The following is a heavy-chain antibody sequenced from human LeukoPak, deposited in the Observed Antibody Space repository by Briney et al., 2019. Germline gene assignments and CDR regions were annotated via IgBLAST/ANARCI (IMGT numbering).Heavy chain of an antibody. J-gene: IGHJ3*02. D-gene: IGHD6-19*01. CDR1: GGSISSSNW. Sequence: SGTLSLTCAVSGGSISSSNWWSWVRQPPGKGLEGIGEIYHSGSTNYNPSLKSRVTISVDKSKNQFSLKLSSVTAADTAVYYCARVDAGWARTAFAIWGQGTMVTVSS. CDR2: IYHSGST. V-gene: IGHV4-4*02. CDR3: ARVDAGWARTAFAI.